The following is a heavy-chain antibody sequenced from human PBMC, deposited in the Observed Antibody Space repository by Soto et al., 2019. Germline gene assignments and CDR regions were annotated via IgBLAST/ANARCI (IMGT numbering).Heavy chain of an antibody. CDR2: ISASGSST. Sequence: SRRLSCAASGVAFSRYAINGVRQATGKGLEWVSAISASGSSTYYAAPVKGRFAISRDDSKNMVYLQMNSLKTEDTGIYYCTTDSYSSIIVVRFGYWGHGTLVTVSS. CDR1: GVAFSRYA. CDR3: TTDSYSSIIVVRFGY. J-gene: IGHJ4*01. V-gene: IGHV3-23*01. D-gene: IGHD3-22*01.